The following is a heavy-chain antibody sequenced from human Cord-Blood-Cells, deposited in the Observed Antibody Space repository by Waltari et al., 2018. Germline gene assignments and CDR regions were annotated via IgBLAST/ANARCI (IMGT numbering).Heavy chain of an antibody. CDR2: IYYRGST. J-gene: IGHJ3*02. D-gene: IGHD1-26*01. CDR1: GGSISRSSYY. V-gene: IGHV4-39*01. Sequence: QLQLQESGPGLVKPSETLYLTCTVSGGSISRSSYYWGWLRQPPGKGLEWIGSIYYRGSTYYNPSLNSRFTISVDTSKNQFSLNLSSVTAADTAVYYCARPRGSYYAFYIWCQGTMVTVSS. CDR3: ARPRGSYYAFYI.